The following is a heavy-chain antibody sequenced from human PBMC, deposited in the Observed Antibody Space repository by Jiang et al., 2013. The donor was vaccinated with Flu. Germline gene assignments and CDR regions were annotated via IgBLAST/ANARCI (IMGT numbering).Heavy chain of an antibody. D-gene: IGHD3-22*01. CDR3: ARAYDSTGYYGIDY. V-gene: IGHV1-18*01. Sequence: GAEVKKPGTSVKVSCKTSGYTFTDSGLSWVRQAPGQGLEWMGWINGRNGKTKYARKVQDRVIMTTDTSTSTAYMELRSLRFDDTAVYYCARAYDSTGYYGIDYWGPGNPGHRLL. CDR1: GYTFTDSG. J-gene: IGHJ4*02. CDR2: INGRNGKT.